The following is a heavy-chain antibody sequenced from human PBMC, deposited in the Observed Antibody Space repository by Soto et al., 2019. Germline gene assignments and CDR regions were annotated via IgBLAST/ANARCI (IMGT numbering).Heavy chain of an antibody. CDR3: ATGLGLRLKWELIWPFDY. D-gene: IGHD1-26*01. J-gene: IGHJ4*02. V-gene: IGHV1-46*01. CDR2: INPSGGRT. Sequence: GASVKVSCKSSGYTFINYYVHWVRQAPGQGLEWMGMINPSGGRTTYPQKFQGRVTMTEDTSTDTAYMELSSLRSEDTAVYYCATGLGLRLKWELIWPFDYWGQGTLVTVSS. CDR1: GYTFINYY.